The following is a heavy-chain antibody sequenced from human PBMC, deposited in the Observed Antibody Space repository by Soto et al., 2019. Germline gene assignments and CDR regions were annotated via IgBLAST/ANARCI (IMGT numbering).Heavy chain of an antibody. V-gene: IGHV1-18*01. CDR2: INTYNGNT. J-gene: IGHJ4*02. CDR1: GYPFTTYG. D-gene: IGHD6-19*01. Sequence: QVQLVQSGAEVKKPGASVKVSCKSSGYPFTTYGISWVRQAPGQGLEWMGWINTYNGNTNYAQKLQGRVTMTTDTAPSKPNMEMRILRSYNRSVYYWAREVASGRGGFDSWGQGTRVTVSS. CDR3: AREVASGRGGFDS.